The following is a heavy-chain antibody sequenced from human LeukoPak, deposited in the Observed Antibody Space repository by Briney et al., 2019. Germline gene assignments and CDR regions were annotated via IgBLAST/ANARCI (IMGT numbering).Heavy chain of an antibody. D-gene: IGHD6-19*01. CDR2: INPSGGNT. Sequence: GASVKVSCKASGYIFTSYNIYRVRQAPGQGLEWMGIINPSGGNTNYAQRFQGRVTMTRDTSTSTVYMELSSLRSEDTAVYYCARFAVHRRITVAGQFGLDYWGQGTLVSVSS. V-gene: IGHV1-46*01. CDR3: ARFAVHRRITVAGQFGLDY. CDR1: GYIFTSYN. J-gene: IGHJ4*02.